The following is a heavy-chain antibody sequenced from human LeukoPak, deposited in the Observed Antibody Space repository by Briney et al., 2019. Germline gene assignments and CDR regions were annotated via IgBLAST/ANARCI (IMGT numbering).Heavy chain of an antibody. J-gene: IGHJ4*02. CDR2: ISGSGGST. Sequence: GGSLRLSCAVSGITLSNYGMTWVRQAPGKGLEWVAGISGSGGSTYYADSVKGRFTISRDNSKNTPYLQMNSLRAEDTAVYYCAKAYSSDYWGQGILVTVSS. CDR1: GITLSNYG. D-gene: IGHD3-22*01. CDR3: AKAYSSDY. V-gene: IGHV3-23*01.